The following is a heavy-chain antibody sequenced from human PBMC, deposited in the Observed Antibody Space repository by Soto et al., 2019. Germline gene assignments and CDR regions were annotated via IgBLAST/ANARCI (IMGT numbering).Heavy chain of an antibody. CDR1: GGTFSSYT. J-gene: IGHJ4*02. V-gene: IGHV1-69*02. CDR2: IIPILGIA. CDR3: ARVGVDYYGSGSAGTADY. Sequence: QVQLVQSGAEVKKPGSSVKVSCKASGGTFSSYTISWVRQAPGQGLEWMGRIIPILGIANYAQKFQGRVTITADKSTSTAYTELSSLRSEDTAVYYCARVGVDYYGSGSAGTADYWGQGTLVTVSS. D-gene: IGHD3-10*01.